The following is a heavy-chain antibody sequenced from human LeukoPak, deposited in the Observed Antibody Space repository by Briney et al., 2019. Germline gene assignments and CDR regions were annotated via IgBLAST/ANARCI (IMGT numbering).Heavy chain of an antibody. CDR1: GFTFSSYS. CDR2: ISSSSSYI. D-gene: IGHD5-18*01. CDR3: ARLRIEGYSYVRSPDAFDI. Sequence: KPGGSLRLSCAASGFTFSSYSMNWVHQAPGKGLEWVSSISSSSSYIYYADSVKGRFTISRDNAKNSLYLQMNSLRAEDTAVYYCARLRIEGYSYVRSPDAFDIWGQGSMVTVSS. V-gene: IGHV3-21*01. J-gene: IGHJ3*02.